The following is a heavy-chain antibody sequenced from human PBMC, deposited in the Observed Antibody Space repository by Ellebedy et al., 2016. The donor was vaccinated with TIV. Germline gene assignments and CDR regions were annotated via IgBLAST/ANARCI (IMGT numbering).Heavy chain of an antibody. J-gene: IGHJ4*02. Sequence: GESLKISCAASGFTFSSYAMSWVRQAPGTGLEWVSSISGSGDSTHYADSVKGRFTISRDNAKSTLYLQMNSLRAEDTAVYYCAKSKEWELLMWFYFDYWGQGTLVTVSS. CDR2: ISGSGDST. V-gene: IGHV3-23*01. CDR1: GFTFSSYA. CDR3: AKSKEWELLMWFYFDY. D-gene: IGHD1-26*01.